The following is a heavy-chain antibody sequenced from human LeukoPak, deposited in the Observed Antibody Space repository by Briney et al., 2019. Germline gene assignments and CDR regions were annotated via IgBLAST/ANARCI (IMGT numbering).Heavy chain of an antibody. V-gene: IGHV5-51*01. Sequence: GESLKISCKGSGYSFPSYWIGWVRQVPGKGLEWMGIIYPGDSDTRYSPSFQGQVTISADKSISTAYLQWSSLKASDTAMYYCARRDTAMIYNWFDPWGQGTLVTVSS. CDR2: IYPGDSDT. D-gene: IGHD5-18*01. CDR1: GYSFPSYW. J-gene: IGHJ5*02. CDR3: ARRDTAMIYNWFDP.